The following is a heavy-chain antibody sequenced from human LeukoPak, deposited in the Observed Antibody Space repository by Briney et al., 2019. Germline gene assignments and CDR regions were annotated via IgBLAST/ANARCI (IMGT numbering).Heavy chain of an antibody. V-gene: IGHV3-30*18. J-gene: IGHJ6*02. D-gene: IGHD2-2*01. CDR1: GFTFSSYG. CDR2: ISYDGSNK. CDR3: AKDLVVPAAMQFYYYYYGMDV. Sequence: GRSLRLSCAASGFTFSSYGMHWVRQAPGKGLEWVAVISYDGSNKYYADSVKGRFTISRDNSKNTLYLQMNSLRAEDTAVYYCAKDLVVPAAMQFYYYYYGMDVWCQGTTVTVSS.